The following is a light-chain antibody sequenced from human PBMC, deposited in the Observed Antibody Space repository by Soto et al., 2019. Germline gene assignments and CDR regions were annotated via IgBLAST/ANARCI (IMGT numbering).Light chain of an antibody. V-gene: IGLV1-40*01. J-gene: IGLJ2*01. CDR3: QSYDSSLSGYVV. CDR1: SSNIGAGYD. CDR2: GNT. Sequence: QSVLTQPPSVSGAPGQRVTISCTGSSSNIGAGYDVYWYQQLPGTAPKLLIYGNTKRPSGVPDRFSGSKSGTSASLAITGLQAEDEADYYCQSYDSSLSGYVVFGGGTKLTVL.